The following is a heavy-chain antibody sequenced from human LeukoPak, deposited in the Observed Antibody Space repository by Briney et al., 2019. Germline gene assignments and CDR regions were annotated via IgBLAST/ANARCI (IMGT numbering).Heavy chain of an antibody. V-gene: IGHV3-64*02. D-gene: IGHD3-10*01. CDR2: ISSNGGST. CDR3: ARMTLYGSGTVH. CDR1: GFTFSSYS. J-gene: IGHJ4*02. Sequence: GGSLRLSCSTSGFTFSSYSMHWVRQAPGKGPEYVSGISSNGGSTWYAVSVKGRFTISRDHSKNTVKLQLGSLRIDDTTVYHCARMTLYGSGTVHWGQGILVTVSS.